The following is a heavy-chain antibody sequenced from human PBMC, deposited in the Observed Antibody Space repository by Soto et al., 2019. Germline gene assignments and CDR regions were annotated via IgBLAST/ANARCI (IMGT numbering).Heavy chain of an antibody. CDR2: IIPILGIA. CDR1: GGTFSSYT. Sequence: ASVKVSCKASGGTFSSYTISWVRQAPGQGLEWMGRIIPILGIANYAQKFQGRVTITADKSTSTAYMELSSLRSEDTAVYYCARDLDDYSSSWYEENWFDPWGQGTLVTVSS. J-gene: IGHJ5*02. D-gene: IGHD6-13*01. CDR3: ARDLDDYSSSWYEENWFDP. V-gene: IGHV1-69*04.